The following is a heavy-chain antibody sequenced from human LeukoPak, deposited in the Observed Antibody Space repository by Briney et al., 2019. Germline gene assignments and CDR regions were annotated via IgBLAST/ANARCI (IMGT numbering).Heavy chain of an antibody. CDR2: INAGNGNT. D-gene: IGHD2-15*01. CDR3: ARGVVVAATDFDY. J-gene: IGHJ4*02. V-gene: IGHV1-3*01. CDR1: GYTFTSYA. Sequence: ASVKVSCKASGYTFTSYAMHWVRQAPGQRLEWMGWINAGNGNTKYSQKFQGRVTITRDTSASTAYMELSSLRSEDTAVYYCARGVVVAATDFDYWGQGTLVTVSS.